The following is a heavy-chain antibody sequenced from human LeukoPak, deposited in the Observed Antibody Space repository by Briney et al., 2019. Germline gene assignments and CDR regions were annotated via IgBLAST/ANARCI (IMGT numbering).Heavy chain of an antibody. Sequence: ASVKVSSKASGYTFTGYYMHWVRQAPGQGLEWMGWINPNSGVTNYAQKFQGRVTMTRDTSISTAYMELRRLTSDDTAVYYCGRDGSSFIDYWGQGTLVTVSS. V-gene: IGHV1-2*02. CDR1: GYTFTGYY. J-gene: IGHJ4*02. CDR2: INPNSGVT. CDR3: GRDGSSFIDY. D-gene: IGHD6-13*01.